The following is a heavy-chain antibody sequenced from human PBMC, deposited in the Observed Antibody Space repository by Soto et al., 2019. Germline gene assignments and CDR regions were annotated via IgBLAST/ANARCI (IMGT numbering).Heavy chain of an antibody. J-gene: IGHJ4*01. V-gene: IGHV4-4*07. Sequence: QVQIQESGPGLVTPSDTLSLTCTVSDASITTFFWNWVRQPAGGPLEWIGRLYLGGAPTYNPSLRSRLFISADTSKNQVSLKLTSVTAADTAVYCCSADSGRGGRAFDHWGHGALATVSS. CDR3: SADSGRGGRAFDH. CDR1: DASITTFF. D-gene: IGHD3-10*01. CDR2: LYLGGAP.